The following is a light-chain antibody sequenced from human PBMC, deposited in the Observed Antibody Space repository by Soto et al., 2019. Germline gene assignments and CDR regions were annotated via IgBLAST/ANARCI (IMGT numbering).Light chain of an antibody. V-gene: IGLV2-14*01. J-gene: IGLJ2*01. CDR2: EVS. Sequence: QSALTQPASVSGSPGQSITSSCTGTSSDIGGYNFVAWYQQHPGKAPKLMIYEVSNRPSGVSNRFSGSKSGNTASLTISGLQAEDEADYYCSSYTSSITVVFGGGTQLTVL. CDR1: SSDIGGYNF. CDR3: SSYTSSITVV.